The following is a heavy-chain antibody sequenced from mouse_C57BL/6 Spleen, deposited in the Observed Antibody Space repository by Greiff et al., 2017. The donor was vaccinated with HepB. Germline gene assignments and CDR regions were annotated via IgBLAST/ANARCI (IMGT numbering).Heavy chain of an antibody. D-gene: IGHD1-1*01. CDR1: GYTFTSYW. J-gene: IGHJ4*01. V-gene: IGHV1-72*01. CDR2: IDPNSGGT. CDR3: ARWASYGRDAMDY. Sequence: QVHVKQPGAELVKPGASVKLSCKASGYTFTSYWMHWVKQRPGRGLEWIGRIDPNSGGTKYNEKFKSKATLTVDKPSSTAYMQLSSLTSEDSAVYYCARWASYGRDAMDYWGQGTSVTVSS.